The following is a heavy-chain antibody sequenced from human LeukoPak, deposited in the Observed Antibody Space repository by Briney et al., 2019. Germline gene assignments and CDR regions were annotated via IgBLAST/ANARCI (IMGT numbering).Heavy chain of an antibody. CDR2: IYYSGST. J-gene: IGHJ4*02. CDR3: ARVPSSFGAAPYDY. CDR1: GDSISSYY. V-gene: IGHV4-59*01. D-gene: IGHD6-6*01. Sequence: PSETLSLTCTVSGDSISSYYWNWIRQPPGKGLEWIGYIYYSGSTNYNPSLKSRVTISVDTSKNQFSLKLSSVTAADTAVYYCARVPSSFGAAPYDYWGQGTLVTVSS.